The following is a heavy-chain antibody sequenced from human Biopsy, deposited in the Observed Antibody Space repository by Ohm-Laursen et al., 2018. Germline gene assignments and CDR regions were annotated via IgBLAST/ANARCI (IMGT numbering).Heavy chain of an antibody. CDR2: IYSAGSP. CDR1: GLSVSSSY. Sequence: GSLRLSCAASGLSVSSSYISWVRQAPGKGLEWVSGIYSAGSPHYADSVRGRFTISRDNSKGMVFLQMNSLRAEDTAVYFCQGGHLPPGQFYGVDAWGQGTTVTVSS. D-gene: IGHD3-16*01. J-gene: IGHJ6*02. CDR3: QGGHLPPGQFYGVDA. V-gene: IGHV3-66*01.